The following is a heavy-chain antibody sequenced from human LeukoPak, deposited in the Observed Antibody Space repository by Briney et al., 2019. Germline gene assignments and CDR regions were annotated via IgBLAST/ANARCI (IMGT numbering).Heavy chain of an antibody. V-gene: IGHV1-18*01. Sequence: ASVKVSCKASGYTFTSHGISWVRQAPGQGLEWMGWISAYNGDTKYAQNLQGRVTLTTYTLTTAAYLELRSLTSDDTAVYYCVRDPSNTSGWKTWFDPWGQGTLVTVSS. CDR1: GYTFTSHG. CDR2: ISAYNGDT. J-gene: IGHJ5*02. D-gene: IGHD6-19*01. CDR3: VRDPSNTSGWKTWFDP.